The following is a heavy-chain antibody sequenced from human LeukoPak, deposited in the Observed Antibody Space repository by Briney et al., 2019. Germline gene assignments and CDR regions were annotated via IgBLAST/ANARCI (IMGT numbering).Heavy chain of an antibody. J-gene: IGHJ4*02. D-gene: IGHD2-15*01. CDR3: ARVGGPHCFDY. CDR1: GFTFSSYW. CDR2: IKQDGSEK. Sequence: GGSLRLSCAASGFTFSSYWMSWVRQAPGKGLEWVANIKQDGSEKYYVDSVKGRFTISRDNAKNPLYLQMNSLRAEDTAVYYCARVGGPHCFDYWGQGTLVTVSS. V-gene: IGHV3-7*01.